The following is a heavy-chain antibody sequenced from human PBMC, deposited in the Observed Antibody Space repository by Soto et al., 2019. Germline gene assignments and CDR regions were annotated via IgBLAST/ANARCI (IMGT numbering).Heavy chain of an antibody. CDR1: GFTFSSFG. J-gene: IGHJ6*02. CDR3: ARDASYYSLWSGYYPSRNGMDV. V-gene: IGHV3-33*01. Sequence: QVQVVESGGGVVQPGRSLRLSCAASGFTFSSFGMHWVRQAPGKGLEWVSLIWYDGSKKSYGDSVKGRFTISRDNSRKTVYLQMNSLRADDTAVYYCARDASYYSLWSGYYPSRNGMDVWGPGTTVTVSS. CDR2: IWYDGSKK. D-gene: IGHD3-3*01.